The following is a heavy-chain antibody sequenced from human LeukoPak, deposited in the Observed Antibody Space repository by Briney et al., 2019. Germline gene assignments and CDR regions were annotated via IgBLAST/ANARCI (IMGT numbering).Heavy chain of an antibody. D-gene: IGHD5-18*01. CDR2: IYYSGTT. J-gene: IGHJ5*02. CDR1: GGSISSSSYY. V-gene: IGHV4-39*07. Sequence: PSETLSLTCTVSGGSISSSSYYWGWIRQPPGKGLEWIGSIYYSGTTYYNPSLKSRVTISVDTSKNQFSLKLASVTAADTAIYYCAKGAGGFSYYNWFDPWGQGTLVTVSS. CDR3: AKGAGGFSYYNWFDP.